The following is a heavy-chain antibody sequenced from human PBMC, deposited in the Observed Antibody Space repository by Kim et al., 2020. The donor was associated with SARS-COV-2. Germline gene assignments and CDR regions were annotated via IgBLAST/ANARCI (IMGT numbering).Heavy chain of an antibody. D-gene: IGHD6-19*01. J-gene: IGHJ6*02. Sequence: SETLSLTCAVYGGSFSGYYWSWIRQPPGKGLEWIGEINHSGSTNYNPSLKSRVTISVDTSKNQFSLKLRSVTAADTAVYYCARRTEIAVAGTGDYYYGMDVWGQGTTVTVSS. V-gene: IGHV4-34*01. CDR2: INHSGST. CDR3: ARRTEIAVAGTGDYYYGMDV. CDR1: GGSFSGYY.